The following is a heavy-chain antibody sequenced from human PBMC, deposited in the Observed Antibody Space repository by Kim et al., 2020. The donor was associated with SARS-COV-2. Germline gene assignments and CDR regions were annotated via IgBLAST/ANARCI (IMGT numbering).Heavy chain of an antibody. J-gene: IGHJ4*02. V-gene: IGHV1-69*06. CDR3: AREGTGQNFDY. Sequence: SVKVSCRASGGTLDSYAINWVRQAPGQGLEWMGGIIPIFGTANYAQKFQGRVTITADKSTSTAYMELTSLISEDTAVYYCAREGTGQNFDYWGQGTLVT. CDR2: IIPIFGTA. CDR1: GGTLDSYA.